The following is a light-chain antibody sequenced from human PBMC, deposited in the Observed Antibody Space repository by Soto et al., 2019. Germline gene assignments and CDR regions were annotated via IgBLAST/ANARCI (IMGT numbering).Light chain of an antibody. CDR2: GAS. Sequence: EVVMTQSPASLSASPVERVTLSCRASQNIRSSLAWYQQKPGQAPRLLIYGASSRATGIPDRFSGSGSGTEFTLTISALQSEDSAIYYCQQYSNWPPYTFGQGTKVDIK. V-gene: IGKV3D-15*01. J-gene: IGKJ2*01. CDR3: QQYSNWPPYT. CDR1: QNIRSS.